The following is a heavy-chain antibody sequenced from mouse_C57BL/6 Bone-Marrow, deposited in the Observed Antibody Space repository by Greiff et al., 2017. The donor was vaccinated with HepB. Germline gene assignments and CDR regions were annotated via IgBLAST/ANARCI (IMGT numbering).Heavy chain of an antibody. Sequence: EVKLMESGPGLVKPSQSLSLTCSVTGYSITSGYYWNWIRQFPGNKLEWMGYISYDGSNNYNPSLKNRISITRDTSKNQFFLKLNSVTTEDTATYYCARYGSSYGYAMDYWGQGTSVTVSS. CDR3: ARYGSSYGYAMDY. CDR2: ISYDGSN. J-gene: IGHJ4*01. D-gene: IGHD1-1*01. CDR1: GYSITSGYY. V-gene: IGHV3-6*01.